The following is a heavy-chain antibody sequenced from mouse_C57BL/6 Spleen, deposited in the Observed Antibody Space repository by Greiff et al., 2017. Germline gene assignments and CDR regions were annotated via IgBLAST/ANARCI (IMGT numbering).Heavy chain of an antibody. Sequence: QVQLQQPGAELVRPGSSVKLSCKASGYTFTSYWMHWVKQRPIQGLEWIGNIDPSDSETHYNQKFKDKATLTVDKSSSTAYMQLSSLTSEDSAVYYCARWEWSYAMDYWGQGTSVTVSS. CDR2: IDPSDSET. J-gene: IGHJ4*01. CDR3: ARWEWSYAMDY. D-gene: IGHD1-1*02. CDR1: GYTFTSYW. V-gene: IGHV1-52*01.